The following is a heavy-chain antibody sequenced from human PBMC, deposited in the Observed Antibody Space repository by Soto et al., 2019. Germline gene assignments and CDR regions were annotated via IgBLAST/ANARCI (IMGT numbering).Heavy chain of an antibody. V-gene: IGHV4-61*01. CDR1: GGSVSSGSYY. Sequence: SETLSLTCTVSGGSVSSGSYYWSWIRQPPGKGLEWIGYIYYSGSTNYNPSLKSRVTISVDTSKNKFSLKLSSVTAADTAVYYCATKYSSSWYSLPDSFDYWGQGTMVTVSS. CDR2: IYYSGST. J-gene: IGHJ4*02. D-gene: IGHD6-13*01. CDR3: ATKYSSSWYSLPDSFDY.